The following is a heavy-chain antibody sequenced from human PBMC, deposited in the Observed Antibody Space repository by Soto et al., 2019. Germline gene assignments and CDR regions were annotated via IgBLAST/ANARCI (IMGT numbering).Heavy chain of an antibody. Sequence: QVQLVQSGAEVKKPGASVKVSCKASGYTFTSYDINWVRQATGQGLEWMGWMNPNSGKTGYAQKFQGRVTMTRNTSISTAYMELSSLRSEDTVVYYCARGSKGSSWYAYWFDPWGQGTLVTVSS. CDR3: ARGSKGSSWYAYWFDP. D-gene: IGHD6-13*01. V-gene: IGHV1-8*01. CDR2: MNPNSGKT. CDR1: GYTFTSYD. J-gene: IGHJ5*02.